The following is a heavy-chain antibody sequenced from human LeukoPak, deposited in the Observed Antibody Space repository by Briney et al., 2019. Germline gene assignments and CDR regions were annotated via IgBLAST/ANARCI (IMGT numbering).Heavy chain of an antibody. Sequence: SETLSLTCAVSGGSISSQYRSWIRQPPGKGLEWIGYFYYGGSANYNPSLKSRVTISVDTSKNQFSLKLRSVTAADTAVYYCARYTAGRSGALDYWGQGILVTVSS. CDR3: ARYTAGRSGALDY. V-gene: IGHV4-59*11. J-gene: IGHJ4*02. D-gene: IGHD1-26*01. CDR2: FYYGGSA. CDR1: GGSISSQY.